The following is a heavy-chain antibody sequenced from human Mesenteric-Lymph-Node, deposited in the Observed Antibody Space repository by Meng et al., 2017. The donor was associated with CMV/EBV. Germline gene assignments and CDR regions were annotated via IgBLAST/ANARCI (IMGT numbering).Heavy chain of an antibody. CDR1: GFTFDDYA. J-gene: IGHJ4*02. V-gene: IGHV3-9*01. CDR3: LTGDY. CDR2: ISWNSGSI. D-gene: IGHD7-27*01. Sequence: GGSLRLSCAASGFTFDDYAMHWVRQAPGKGLEWVSGISWNSGSIGYADSVKGRFTISRDNAKNSLYLQMNSLRAEDTALYYCLTGDYWGQGTLVTVSS.